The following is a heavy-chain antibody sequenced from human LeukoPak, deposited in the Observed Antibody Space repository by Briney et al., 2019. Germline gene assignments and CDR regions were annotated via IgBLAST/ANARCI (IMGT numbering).Heavy chain of an antibody. V-gene: IGHV3-74*01. D-gene: IGHD3-3*01. CDR3: ARIDITIFGVVINGMDV. J-gene: IGHJ6*02. CDR2: INSDGSST. CDR1: GFTLSSYC. Sequence: PGGSLRLSCAASGFTLSSYCMHWVRQAPGKGLVWVSRINSDGSSTSYADSVKGRFTISRGNAKNTLYLQMNSLRAEDTAVYYCARIDITIFGVVINGMDVWGQGTTVTVSS.